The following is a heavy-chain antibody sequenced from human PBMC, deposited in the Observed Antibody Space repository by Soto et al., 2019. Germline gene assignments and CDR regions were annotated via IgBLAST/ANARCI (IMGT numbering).Heavy chain of an antibody. J-gene: IGHJ4*02. D-gene: IGHD3-9*01. CDR2: INHSGST. Sequence: QVQLQQWGAGLLKPSETLSLTCAVYGGSFSGYYWSWIRQPPGKGLEWIGEINHSGSTNYNPSLKSRVTISVDTSKNQFSLKLSSVTAADTAVYYCARGSKLRYFDWLPRGFDYWGQGTLVTVSS. V-gene: IGHV4-34*01. CDR1: GGSFSGYY. CDR3: ARGSKLRYFDWLPRGFDY.